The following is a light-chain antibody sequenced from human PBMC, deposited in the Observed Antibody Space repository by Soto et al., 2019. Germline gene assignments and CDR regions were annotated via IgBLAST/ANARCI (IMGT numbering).Light chain of an antibody. CDR1: RSVSSNY. Sequence: IVLTQSPGTLSLSPGERASLSCRASRSVSSNYLAWYQQKPGQAPRLLLYGASSRATGIPDRFSGSGSGTDFILSISRLEPEDFAIYYCQQYSTSPYTFGQGTKLDIK. J-gene: IGKJ2*01. CDR3: QQYSTSPYT. V-gene: IGKV3-20*01. CDR2: GAS.